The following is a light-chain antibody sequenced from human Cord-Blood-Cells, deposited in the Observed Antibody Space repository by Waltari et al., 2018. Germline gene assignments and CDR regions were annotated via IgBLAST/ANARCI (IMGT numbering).Light chain of an antibody. CDR3: SSYTSSSTSYV. Sequence: QSALTQPASVSGSPGQSITIPCTGTSSDVGGYNYASWYQQHPGKAPKLMIYDVSKRPSGVSNCFSGSKSGNTASLTISGLQAEDEADYYCSSYTSSSTSYVFGTGTKVTVL. CDR1: SSDVGGYNY. CDR2: DVS. V-gene: IGLV2-14*01. J-gene: IGLJ1*01.